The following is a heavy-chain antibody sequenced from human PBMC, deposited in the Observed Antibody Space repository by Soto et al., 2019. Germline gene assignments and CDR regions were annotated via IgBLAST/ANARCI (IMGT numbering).Heavy chain of an antibody. CDR1: GYTFTSYY. J-gene: IGHJ4*02. CDR3: ARSEWATVTRNYFDY. D-gene: IGHD4-17*01. CDR2: INPSGGST. V-gene: IGHV1-46*01. Sequence: GASVKVSCKASGYTFTSYYMHWVRQAPGQGLEWMGIINPSGGSTSYAQKFQGRVTMTRDTSTSTVYMELSSLRSEDTAVYYCARSEWATVTRNYFDYWGQGTLVPVSS.